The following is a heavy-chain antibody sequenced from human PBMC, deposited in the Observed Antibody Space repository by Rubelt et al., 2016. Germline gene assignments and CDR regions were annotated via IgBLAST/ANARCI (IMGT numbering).Heavy chain of an antibody. V-gene: IGHV3-53*01. D-gene: IGHD1-1*01. J-gene: IGHJ3*02. CDR2: IYSGGST. CDR1: GFTVSSNY. Sequence: EVQLVESGGGLIQPGGSLRLSCAASGFTVSSNYMSWVRQAPGKGLEWVSVIYSGGSTYYADSVKGRFTISRDNSKNTLYLQRNSLRAEDTAVYYCAREVRTTGGAFDIWGQGTMVTVSS. CDR3: AREVRTTGGAFDI.